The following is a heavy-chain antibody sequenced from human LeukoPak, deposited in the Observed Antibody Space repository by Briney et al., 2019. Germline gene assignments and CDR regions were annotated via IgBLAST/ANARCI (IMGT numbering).Heavy chain of an antibody. V-gene: IGHV4-39*07. Sequence: KPSETLSLNCTVSGGSVSRNSDYWGWIRQPPGKGLEWIGSIYYGGSTYYNPSLKSRVTISVDTSKNQFSLQLNSVTPEDTAVYYCAREPGAGSYYNYYYMDVWAKGTTVTVSS. J-gene: IGHJ6*03. D-gene: IGHD3-10*01. CDR3: AREPGAGSYYNYYYMDV. CDR2: IYYGGST. CDR1: GGSVSRNSDY.